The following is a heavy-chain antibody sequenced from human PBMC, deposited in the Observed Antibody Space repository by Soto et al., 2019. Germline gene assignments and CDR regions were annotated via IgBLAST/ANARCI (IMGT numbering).Heavy chain of an antibody. CDR1: GGSISSYY. V-gene: IGHV4-59*01. CDR2: IYYSGST. D-gene: IGHD6-19*01. Sequence: SETLSLTCTVSGGSISSYYWSWIRQPPGKGLEWIGYIYYSGSTNYNPSLKSRVTISVDTSKNQFSLKLSSVTAADTAVYYCARGGGWYGEDYWGQGTLVTVSS. J-gene: IGHJ4*02. CDR3: ARGGGWYGEDY.